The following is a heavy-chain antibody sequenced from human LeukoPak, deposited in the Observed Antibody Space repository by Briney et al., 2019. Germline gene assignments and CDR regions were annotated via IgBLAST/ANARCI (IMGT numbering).Heavy chain of an antibody. CDR3: ARVTQMAWYFDL. J-gene: IGHJ2*01. CDR1: GYTFTSYY. D-gene: IGHD5-24*01. V-gene: IGHV1-46*03. CDR2: INPSGGST. Sequence: ASVKVSCKASGYTFTSYYMHWVRQSPGQGLEWMGIINPSGGSTSYAQKFQGRVTMTRDTSTSTVYMELSSLRSEDTAVYYCARVTQMAWYFDLWGRGTLVTVSS.